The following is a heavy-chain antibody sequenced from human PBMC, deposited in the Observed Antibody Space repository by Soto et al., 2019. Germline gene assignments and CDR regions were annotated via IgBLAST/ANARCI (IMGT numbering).Heavy chain of an antibody. V-gene: IGHV5-51*01. J-gene: IGHJ4*02. CDR3: ASPPSDYSNYEGLLWY. CDR1: GYSFTSYW. Sequence: GESLKISCKGSGYSFTSYWIGWVRQMPGKGLEWMGIIYPGDSDTRYSPSFQGQVTISADKSISTAYLQWSSLKASDTAMYYCASPPSDYSNYEGLLWYWGQGTLVTVSS. CDR2: IYPGDSDT. D-gene: IGHD4-4*01.